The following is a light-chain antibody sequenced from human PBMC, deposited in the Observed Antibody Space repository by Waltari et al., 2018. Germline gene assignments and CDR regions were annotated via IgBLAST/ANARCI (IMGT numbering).Light chain of an antibody. CDR3: QQYYSTPYT. Sequence: DIMMTQSPDSLAVSLGERATINCKSSQSILFTSNNKNYLAWYQQRPGQPPKLLIYWASTREYGVPDRFSASGSGTDFTLTISSLQTEDVAVYYCQQYYSTPYTFGQGTKLEI. J-gene: IGKJ2*01. CDR2: WAS. CDR1: QSILFTSNNKNY. V-gene: IGKV4-1*01.